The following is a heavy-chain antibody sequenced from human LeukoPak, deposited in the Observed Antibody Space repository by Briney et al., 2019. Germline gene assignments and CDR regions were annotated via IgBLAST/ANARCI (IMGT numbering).Heavy chain of an antibody. Sequence: GGSLRLSCAASGFTFSSYAMSWVRQAPGKGLEWVSAISGSGGSTYYADSVKGRFTISRDNSKNTLYPQMNSLRAEDTAVYYCAKGSRYYDSSGYYYVDAEYFQHWGQGTLVTVSS. J-gene: IGHJ1*01. CDR1: GFTFSSYA. D-gene: IGHD3-22*01. CDR3: AKGSRYYDSSGYYYVDAEYFQH. V-gene: IGHV3-23*01. CDR2: ISGSGGST.